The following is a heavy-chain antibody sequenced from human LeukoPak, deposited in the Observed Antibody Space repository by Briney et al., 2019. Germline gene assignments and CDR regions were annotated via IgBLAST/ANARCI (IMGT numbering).Heavy chain of an antibody. CDR2: ISAYNGNT. CDR1: GYTFTSYG. J-gene: IGHJ4*02. V-gene: IGHV1-18*01. D-gene: IGHD3-9*01. Sequence: ASVKVSCKASGYTFTSYGISWVRQAPGQGLEWMGWISAYNGNTNYAQKLQGRVTMTTDTSTSTAYMELRSLRSDDTAVYYCAXXDLRYFDWSHFDYWGQGTLVTVSS. CDR3: AXXDLRYFDWSHFDY.